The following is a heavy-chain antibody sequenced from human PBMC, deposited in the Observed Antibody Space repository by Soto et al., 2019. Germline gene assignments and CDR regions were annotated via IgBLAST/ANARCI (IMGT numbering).Heavy chain of an antibody. CDR2: IYYTGNT. J-gene: IGHJ4*02. D-gene: IGHD1-1*01. V-gene: IGHV4-31*03. Sequence: QVQLQESGPGLVKPSQTLSLTCTVSGGSISSGGTASYWTWIRQLPGKGLEWIGYIYYTGNTYYNPSLPSRPTISIDTSEHPLSLKRTSVTAAGTAVYFCASGHDAYKVRYWCQGTLVTVSS. CDR1: GGSISSGGTASY. CDR3: ASGHDAYKVRY.